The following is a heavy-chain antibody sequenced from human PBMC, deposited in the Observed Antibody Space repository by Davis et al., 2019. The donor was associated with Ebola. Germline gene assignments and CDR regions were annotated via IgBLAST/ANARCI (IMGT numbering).Heavy chain of an antibody. V-gene: IGHV3-7*03. J-gene: IGHJ6*02. D-gene: IGHD6-6*01. CDR3: AKDSSSVPYYYYGMDV. CDR2: IKQDGSEK. CDR1: GFTFSSYW. Sequence: PGGSLRLSCAASGFTFSSYWMSWVRQAPGKGLEWVANIKQDGSEKYYVDSVKGRFTISRDNAKNSLYLQMNSLRAEDTALYYCAKDSSSVPYYYYGMDVWGQGTTVTVSS.